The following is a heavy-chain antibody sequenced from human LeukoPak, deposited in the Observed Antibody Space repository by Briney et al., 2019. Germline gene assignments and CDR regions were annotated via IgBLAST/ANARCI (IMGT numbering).Heavy chain of an antibody. D-gene: IGHD3-10*01. Sequence: SETLSLTCAVYGGSFSGYYWSWIRQPPGKGLEWIGEINHSGSTNYNPSLKSRVTISVDTSKNQFSLKLSSVTAADTAVYYCARRRRYGSGSYSYWGQGTLVTVSS. V-gene: IGHV4-34*01. J-gene: IGHJ4*02. CDR3: ARRRRYGSGSYSY. CDR2: INHSGST. CDR1: GGSFSGYY.